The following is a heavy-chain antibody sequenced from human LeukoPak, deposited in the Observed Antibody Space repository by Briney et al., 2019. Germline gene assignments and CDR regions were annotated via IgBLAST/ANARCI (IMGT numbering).Heavy chain of an antibody. CDR2: IYYSGTT. CDR1: GGSISGSTYY. Sequence: PSETLSLTCTVSGGSISGSTYYWGWIRQPPGKGLEWIGSIYYSGTTYYNPPLKSRVTISVDTSKNQFYLKLSSVTAADTAVYYCARPESRTKAMDYWGQGTLVTVSS. CDR3: ARPESRTKAMDY. V-gene: IGHV4-39*01. D-gene: IGHD1-7*01. J-gene: IGHJ4*02.